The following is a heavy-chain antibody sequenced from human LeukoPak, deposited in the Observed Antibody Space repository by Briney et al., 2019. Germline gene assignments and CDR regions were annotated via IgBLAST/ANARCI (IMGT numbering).Heavy chain of an antibody. CDR1: GFTFRDYG. Sequence: GGSLRLSCAASGFTFRDYGMHWVRQAPGKGLGWVAFIRYDGTEKYYADSVRGRFTFSRDNSKNTLYLQMNSLRPEDTAVYYCTKGENYDLDYWGQGTLVTVSS. V-gene: IGHV3-30*02. J-gene: IGHJ4*02. D-gene: IGHD3-3*01. CDR3: TKGENYDLDY. CDR2: IRYDGTEK.